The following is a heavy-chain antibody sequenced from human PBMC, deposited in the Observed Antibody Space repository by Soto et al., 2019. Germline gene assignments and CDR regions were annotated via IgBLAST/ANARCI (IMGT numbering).Heavy chain of an antibody. J-gene: IGHJ3*02. CDR2: INPNSGGT. CDR3: ARDSSQFWGESPTDAFDI. V-gene: IGHV1-2*04. Sequence: QVQLVQSGAEVKKPGASVKVSCKASGYTFTGYYMHWVRQAPGQGLEWMGWINPNSGGTNYAQKFQGWVTMTRDTSISTAYMELSRLRSDDTAVYYCARDSSQFWGESPTDAFDIWGQGTMVTVSS. CDR1: GYTFTGYY. D-gene: IGHD3-16*01.